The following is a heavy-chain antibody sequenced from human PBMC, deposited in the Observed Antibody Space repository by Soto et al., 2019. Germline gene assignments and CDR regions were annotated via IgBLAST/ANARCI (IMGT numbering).Heavy chain of an antibody. CDR1: GFTFSSYG. Sequence: QVQLVESGGGVVQPGWSLRLSCAASGFTFSSYGMHWVRQAPGKGLEWVAVISYDGSNKYYADSVKGRFTISRDNSKNTLYLQMNSLRAEDTAVYYCASNSGSYHYFDYWGQGTLVTVSS. CDR3: ASNSGSYHYFDY. J-gene: IGHJ4*02. D-gene: IGHD1-26*01. V-gene: IGHV3-30*03. CDR2: ISYDGSNK.